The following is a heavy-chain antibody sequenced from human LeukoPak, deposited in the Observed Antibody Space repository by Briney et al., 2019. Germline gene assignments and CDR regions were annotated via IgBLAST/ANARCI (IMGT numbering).Heavy chain of an antibody. Sequence: GSLRLSCAASGFIFSDSWMSWVRQAPGKGLEWVANIKQDGSEKFYVDSVKGRFTISRDNAKNSLYLQMNSLRVEDTAVYYCVGPGDCSSDSCFPYWGQGTLVTVSS. CDR2: IKQDGSEK. D-gene: IGHD2-2*01. V-gene: IGHV3-7*01. J-gene: IGHJ4*02. CDR1: GFIFSDSW. CDR3: VGPGDCSSDSCFPY.